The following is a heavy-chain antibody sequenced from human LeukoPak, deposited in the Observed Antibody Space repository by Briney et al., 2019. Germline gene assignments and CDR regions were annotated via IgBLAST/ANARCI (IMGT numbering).Heavy chain of an antibody. CDR3: AKDTEGGYRGYDGFDP. CDR1: GFTFSSYG. D-gene: IGHD5-12*01. CDR2: ISYDGSNK. V-gene: IGHV3-30*18. Sequence: GGSLRLSCAASGFTFSSYGMHWVRQAPGKGLEWVAVISYDGSNKYYAGSVKGRFTISRDNSKNTLYLQMNSLRAEDTAVYYCAKDTEGGYRGYDGFDPWGQGTLVTVSS. J-gene: IGHJ5*02.